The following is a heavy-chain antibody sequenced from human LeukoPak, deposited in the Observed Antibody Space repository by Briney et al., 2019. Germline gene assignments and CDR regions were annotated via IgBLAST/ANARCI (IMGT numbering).Heavy chain of an antibody. J-gene: IGHJ4*02. D-gene: IGHD3-3*01. V-gene: IGHV4-59*01. CDR1: GVSISSYY. Sequence: SETLSLTCTVSGVSISSYYWSWIRQPPGKGLEWIGYIYYSGSTNYNPSLKSRVTISVDTSKNQFSLKLSSVTAADTAVYYCARGRRDEWYFDYWGQGTLVTVSS. CDR2: IYYSGST. CDR3: ARGRRDEWYFDY.